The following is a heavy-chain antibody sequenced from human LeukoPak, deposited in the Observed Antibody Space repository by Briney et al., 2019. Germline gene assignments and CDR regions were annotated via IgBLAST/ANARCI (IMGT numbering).Heavy chain of an antibody. V-gene: IGHV3-23*01. CDR2: ISGAGRET. J-gene: IGHJ4*02. CDR1: GFTFGGSA. CDR3: AKIDSPRVGWRAPFDY. D-gene: IGHD6-19*01. Sequence: PGGSLRLSCEASGFTFGGSAMSWVRQAPGKGLEWISDISGAGRETYYADSVKGRFTISRDNSKSTLYLQLNNLGAEDTAVYFCAKIDSPRVGWRAPFDYWGQGTLVTVSS.